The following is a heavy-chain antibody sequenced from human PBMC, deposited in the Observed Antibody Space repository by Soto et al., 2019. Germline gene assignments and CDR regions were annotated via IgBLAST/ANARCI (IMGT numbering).Heavy chain of an antibody. CDR3: AKRDPEPSMDFQH. CDR1: GFTFSSYA. CDR2: ISGSGGST. J-gene: IGHJ1*01. V-gene: IGHV3-23*01. Sequence: GGSLRLSCAASGFTFSSYAMSWVRQAPGKGLECVSSISGSGGSTYYADSVRGRFTISRDNSKNTLYLQMNSLRAEDTAVYYCAKRDPEPSMDFQHWGQGTLVTFSS.